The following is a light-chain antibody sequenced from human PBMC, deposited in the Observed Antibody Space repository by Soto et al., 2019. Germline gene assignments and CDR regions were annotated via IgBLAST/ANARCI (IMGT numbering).Light chain of an antibody. CDR3: SSSAPESTYG. V-gene: IGLV2-23*01. J-gene: IGLJ1*01. CDR1: SSDVGAYNS. CDR2: KPT. Sequence: QSVLAQPASVSGSPGQSVTISCTGTSSDVGAYNSVSWYQQHPDKAHQLVISKPTQQPSVLSNRFFSSTPGTAASLTISGLQAGDEAVLFSSSSAPESTYGYGTGPKVTVL.